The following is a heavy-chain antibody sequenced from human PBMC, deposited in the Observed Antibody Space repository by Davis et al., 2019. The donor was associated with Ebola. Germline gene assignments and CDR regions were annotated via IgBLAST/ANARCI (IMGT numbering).Heavy chain of an antibody. D-gene: IGHD5-12*01. CDR2: INPSGGST. J-gene: IGHJ6*02. CDR3: ARDTEWLRKVLVGYYYGMDV. V-gene: IGHV1-46*01. Sequence: AASVKVSCKASGYTFTSYYMHWVRQAPGQGLEWMGIINPSGGSTSYAQKFQGRVTMTRDTSTSTVYMELSSLRSEDTAVYYCARDTEWLRKVLVGYYYGMDVWGQGTTVTVSS. CDR1: GYTFTSYY.